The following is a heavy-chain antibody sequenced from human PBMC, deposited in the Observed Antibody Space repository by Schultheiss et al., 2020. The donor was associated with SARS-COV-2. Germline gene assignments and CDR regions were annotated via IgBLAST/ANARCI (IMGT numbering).Heavy chain of an antibody. CDR2: IYHSGST. V-gene: IGHV4-4*08. J-gene: IGHJ6*02. D-gene: IGHD3-3*01. Sequence: SETLSLTCTVSGQSITNYYWSWIRQPPGKGLEWIGYIYHSGSTYYNPSLKSRVTIPVDTSKNQFSLKLSSVTAADTAVYYCARDRGVGGGWHYDFWSGYTPGDHYGMDVWGQGTTVTVSS. CDR3: ARDRGVGGGWHYDFWSGYTPGDHYGMDV. CDR1: GQSITNYY.